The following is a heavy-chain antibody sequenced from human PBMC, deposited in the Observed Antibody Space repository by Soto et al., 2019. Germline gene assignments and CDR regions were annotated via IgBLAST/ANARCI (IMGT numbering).Heavy chain of an antibody. V-gene: IGHV3-33*01. CDR1: GFTFSSYG. CDR2: IWYDGSNK. CDR3: ARANYDSSGYRRAEYFQH. D-gene: IGHD3-22*01. Sequence: QVQLVESGGGVVQPGRSLRLSCAASGFTFSSYGMHWVRQAPGKGLEWVAVIWYDGSNKYYADSVKGRFTISRDNSKSTLYLQMNSLRAEDTAVYYCARANYDSSGYRRAEYFQHWGQGTLVTVSS. J-gene: IGHJ1*01.